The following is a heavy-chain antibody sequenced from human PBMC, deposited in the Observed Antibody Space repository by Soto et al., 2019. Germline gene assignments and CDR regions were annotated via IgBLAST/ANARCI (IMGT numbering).Heavy chain of an antibody. CDR3: ATGFLSGGYCANGVCYHFDY. J-gene: IGHJ4*02. D-gene: IGHD2-8*01. CDR1: GFTFSRYG. Sequence: QVQLVESGGGVVQPGGSLRLSCAASGFTFSRYGMHGVRQAPGKGLEWVAVMSYDGNNKYYEDSVKGRFTVSSDNSRNTQYLQMNSLTVEDTAVYFCATGFLSGGYCANGVCYHFDYWGQGNPVTVSS. V-gene: IGHV3-30*03. CDR2: MSYDGNNK.